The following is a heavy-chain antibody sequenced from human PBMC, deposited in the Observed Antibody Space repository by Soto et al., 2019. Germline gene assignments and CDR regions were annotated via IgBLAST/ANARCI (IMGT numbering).Heavy chain of an antibody. D-gene: IGHD2-15*01. CDR1: GFTFSSYA. CDR2: ISSNGGST. V-gene: IGHV3-64*01. CDR3: ARQGSGSYYFDY. J-gene: IGHJ4*02. Sequence: EVQLVESGGGLVQPGGSLRLSCAASGFTFSSYAMHWVRQAPGKGLEYVSAISSNGGSTYYANSVKGRFTISRDNPKNTLYLQMGSLRAEDMAVYYCARQGSGSYYFDYWGQGTLVTVSS.